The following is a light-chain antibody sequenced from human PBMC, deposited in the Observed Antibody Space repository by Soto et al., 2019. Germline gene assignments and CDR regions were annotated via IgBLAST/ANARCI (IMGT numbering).Light chain of an antibody. CDR1: QSVSSGY. CDR2: GAS. V-gene: IGKV3-20*01. CDR3: QQYDSSPVT. J-gene: IGKJ1*01. Sequence: EIVLTQSPGTLSLSPGERATLSCRASQSVSSGYLAWYQQKPGQAPRLLIYGASSRATGIPDRFSGSGSGTYFTLTIGRLEPEDFAVYYCQQYDSSPVTFGHGTKVEIK.